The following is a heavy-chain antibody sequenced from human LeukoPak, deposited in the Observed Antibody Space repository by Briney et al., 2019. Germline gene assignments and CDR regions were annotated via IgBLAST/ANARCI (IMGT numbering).Heavy chain of an antibody. CDR3: ARLGITMVRGVIGPGWFDP. CDR2: IYYSGST. Sequence: SETLSLTCTVSGGSISSSSYYWGWIRQPPGKGLEWIGSIYYSGSTYYNPSLKSRVTISVDTSKNQFSLKLSSVTAADTAVYYCARLGITMVRGVIGPGWFDPWGQGTLVTVSS. J-gene: IGHJ5*02. V-gene: IGHV4-39*07. D-gene: IGHD3-10*01. CDR1: GGSISSSSYY.